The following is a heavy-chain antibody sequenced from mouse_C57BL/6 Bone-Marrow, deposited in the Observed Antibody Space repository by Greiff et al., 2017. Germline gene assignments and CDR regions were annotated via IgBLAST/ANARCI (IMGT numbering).Heavy chain of an antibody. CDR1: GYTFTSYW. CDR3: ANDGFYAYYVDY. D-gene: IGHD2-3*01. Sequence: QVQLQQPGAELVKPGASVKMSCKASGYTFTSYWITWVKQRPGQGLEWIGDIYPGSGSTNYNEKFKSKATLTVDTSSSTAYMQLSSLTSEDSAVYYCANDGFYAYYVDYWGQGTTLTVSS. CDR2: IYPGSGST. V-gene: IGHV1-55*01. J-gene: IGHJ2*01.